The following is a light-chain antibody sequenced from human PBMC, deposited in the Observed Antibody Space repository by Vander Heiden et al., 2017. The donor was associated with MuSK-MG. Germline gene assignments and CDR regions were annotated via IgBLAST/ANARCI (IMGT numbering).Light chain of an antibody. J-gene: IGLJ3*02. CDR1: KVGHKN. CDR3: QAWEA. CDR2: QDT. Sequence: SSELAQPPSLSVSPGQTASITCSGDKVGHKNACWYQQKPGQSPVLVIYQDTKRPSGIPERFSGSKSGNAATLTISGTQAMDEADYYCQAWEAFGGGTKLTVL. V-gene: IGLV3-1*01.